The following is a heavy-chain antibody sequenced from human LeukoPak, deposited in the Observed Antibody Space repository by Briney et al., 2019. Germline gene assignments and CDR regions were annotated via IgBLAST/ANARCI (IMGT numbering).Heavy chain of an antibody. CDR1: GGSISGYY. CDR3: ARHKPTGSYPLEL. CDR2: IYYSGST. J-gene: IGHJ1*01. V-gene: IGHV4-59*08. Sequence: PSETLSLTCTVYGGSISGYYWSWLRQPPGKGLEWIGHIYYSGSTNYNPSLRSRLTISFDTSTSQFSLRLSSVTAADTAVYYCARHKPTGSYPLELWGQGTLVTVSS. D-gene: IGHD3-10*01.